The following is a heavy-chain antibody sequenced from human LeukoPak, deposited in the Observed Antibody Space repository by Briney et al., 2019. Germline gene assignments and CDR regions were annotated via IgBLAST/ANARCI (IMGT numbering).Heavy chain of an antibody. CDR3: ARVRSPLHAEYFQH. J-gene: IGHJ1*01. Sequence: ASVKVSCKASGYTFTSYAMNWARQAPGQGLEWMGWINTNTGNPTYAQGFTGRFVFSLDTSVSAAYLQISSLKAEDTAVYYCARVRSPLHAEYFQHWGQGTLVTVSS. V-gene: IGHV7-4-1*02. CDR2: INTNTGNP. CDR1: GYTFTSYA.